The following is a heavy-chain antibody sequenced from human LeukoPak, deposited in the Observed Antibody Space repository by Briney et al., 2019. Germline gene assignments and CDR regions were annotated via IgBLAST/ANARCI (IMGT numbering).Heavy chain of an antibody. CDR2: INPSGGST. Sequence: GASVKVSCKASGYTFTNYYMHWVRQAPGQGLECMGIINPSGGSTSYAQKFQGRVTMTRDMSTSTVYMELSSLRSDDTAVYYCARTLGDYVWGGYRLRRFDPWGQGTLVTVSS. CDR1: GYTFTNYY. D-gene: IGHD3-16*02. V-gene: IGHV1-46*01. J-gene: IGHJ5*02. CDR3: ARTLGDYVWGGYRLRRFDP.